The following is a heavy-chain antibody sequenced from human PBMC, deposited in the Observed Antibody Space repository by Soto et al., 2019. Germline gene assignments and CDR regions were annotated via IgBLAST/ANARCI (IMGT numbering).Heavy chain of an antibody. V-gene: IGHV4-61*01. D-gene: IGHD3-10*01. CDR1: GGSVSSGSYY. Sequence: NPSETLSLTCTVSGGSVSSGSYYWSWIRQPPGKGLEWIGYIFYTGSTKYDPSFKSRVNISVDTSKNQFSLKLSSVTAADTAMYYCARLLYYNGARSYQYFDFWGQRTLVTVCS. CDR2: IFYTGST. CDR3: ARLLYYNGARSYQYFDF. J-gene: IGHJ4*02.